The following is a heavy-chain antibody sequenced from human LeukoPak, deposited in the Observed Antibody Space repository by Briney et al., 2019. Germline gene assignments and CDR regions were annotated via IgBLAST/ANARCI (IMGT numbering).Heavy chain of an antibody. CDR2: IDSSSSYM. CDR1: GFTFSGYN. D-gene: IGHD2-2*02. J-gene: IGHJ3*02. Sequence: GSLRLSCAASGFTFSGYNMNWVRQAPGKGLEWVSSIDSSSSYMYYPDSVRGRFTISRDNAKNSLDLQMNSLRAEDTAVYFCARAYCSSTTCYTYDAFDIWGQGTMVTVSS. CDR3: ARAYCSSTTCYTYDAFDI. V-gene: IGHV3-21*01.